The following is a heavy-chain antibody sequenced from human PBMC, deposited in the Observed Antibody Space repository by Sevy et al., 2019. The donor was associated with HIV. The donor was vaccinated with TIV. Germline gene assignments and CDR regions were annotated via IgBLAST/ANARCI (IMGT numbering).Heavy chain of an antibody. J-gene: IGHJ5*01. V-gene: IGHV3-53*01. D-gene: IGHD2-15*01. CDR3: ESEYCSRGSCFFDY. CDR1: GFDIRSNY. CDR2: IYAGGTA. Sequence: GGSLRLSCVVSGFDIRSNYMSWVRQAPGKGLEWVSHIYAGGTAYYADSVKGRFTFSRDDSKNTVSLQMRSLRVEDSAVYYCESEYCSRGSCFFDYWGHGIQVTVSS.